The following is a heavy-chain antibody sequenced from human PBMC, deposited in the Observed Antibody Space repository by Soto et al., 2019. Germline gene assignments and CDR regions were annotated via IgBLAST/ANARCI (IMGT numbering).Heavy chain of an antibody. J-gene: IGHJ5*02. CDR2: IYYSGST. D-gene: IGHD6-13*01. CDR3: ARVYSSSWYGIDP. Sequence: SETLSLTCTVSGGSISSYYWSGIRQPPGKGLEWTGYIYYSGSTNYNPSLKSRVTISVDTSKNQFSLKLSSVTAADTAAYYCARVYSSSWYGIDPWGQGTLVTVSS. V-gene: IGHV4-59*01. CDR1: GGSISSYY.